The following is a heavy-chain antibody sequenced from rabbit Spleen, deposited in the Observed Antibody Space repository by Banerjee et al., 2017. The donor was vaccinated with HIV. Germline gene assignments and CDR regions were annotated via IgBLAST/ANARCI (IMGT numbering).Heavy chain of an antibody. V-gene: IGHV1S40*01. CDR2: INSFTGRP. Sequence: QSLEESGGDLVKPGASLTLTCTASGFSFSYGYVMSWVRQAPGKGLEWIASINSFTGRPVYAAWVNHRFTVSKASWTTVTLQMTSLTAADTARYLCARDLPDVIGWNFNLWGQGPWSPS. J-gene: IGHJ4*01. D-gene: IGHD1-1*01. CDR3: ARDLPDVIGWNFNL. CDR1: GFSFSYGYV.